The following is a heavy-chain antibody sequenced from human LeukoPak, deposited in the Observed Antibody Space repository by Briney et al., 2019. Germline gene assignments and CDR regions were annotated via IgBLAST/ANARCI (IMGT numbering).Heavy chain of an antibody. CDR2: INPNSGGT. CDR3: ARDGNAWYNWFDP. Sequence: ASVKVSCKASGYTFTGYYMHWVRQAPGQGLEWMGWINPNSGGTNYAQNFQGRVTMTRDTSISTAYMELSRLSSDDTAVYYCARDGNAWYNWFDPWGQGTLVTVSS. CDR1: GYTFTGYY. V-gene: IGHV1-2*02. D-gene: IGHD4-23*01. J-gene: IGHJ5*02.